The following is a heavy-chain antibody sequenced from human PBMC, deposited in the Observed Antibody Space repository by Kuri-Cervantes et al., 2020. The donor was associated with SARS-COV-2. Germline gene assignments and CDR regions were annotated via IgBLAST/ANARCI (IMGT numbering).Heavy chain of an antibody. V-gene: IGHV3-48*03. Sequence: GGSLRLSCAASGFTFDDYAMHWVRQAPGKGLEWVSYISSSGSTIYYADSVKGRFTISRDNAKNSLYLQMNSLRAEDTAVYYCARDYKVGYTIFGVVISGGAFDIWGQGTMVTVSS. CDR3: ARDYKVGYTIFGVVISGGAFDI. CDR2: ISSSGSTI. D-gene: IGHD3-3*01. CDR1: GFTFDDYA. J-gene: IGHJ3*02.